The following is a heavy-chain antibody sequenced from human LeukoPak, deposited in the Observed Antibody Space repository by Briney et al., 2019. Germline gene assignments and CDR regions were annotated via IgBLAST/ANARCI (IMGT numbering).Heavy chain of an antibody. CDR2: ISWNSGSI. Sequence: GMSLRLSCAASGFTFDDYAMHWVRQAPGKGLEWVSGISWNSGSIGYADSVKGRFTISRDNAKNSLYLQMNSLRAEDTALYYCAKDMGGVLGIIDYWGQGTLVTVSS. CDR3: AKDMGGVLGIIDY. J-gene: IGHJ4*02. D-gene: IGHD3-16*01. CDR1: GFTFDDYA. V-gene: IGHV3-9*01.